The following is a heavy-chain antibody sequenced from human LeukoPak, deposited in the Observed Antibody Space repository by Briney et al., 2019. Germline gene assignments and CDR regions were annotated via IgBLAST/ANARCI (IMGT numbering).Heavy chain of an antibody. Sequence: SVKVSCKASGGTFSSYAISWVRQAPGQGLEWMGGIIPIFGTANYAQKFQGRVTITADESTSTAYMELSSLRSEDTAVYYCARDGPYYDILTGYSSGAFDIWGQGTMVTVS. V-gene: IGHV1-69*01. CDR2: IIPIFGTA. CDR1: GGTFSSYA. D-gene: IGHD3-9*01. CDR3: ARDGPYYDILTGYSSGAFDI. J-gene: IGHJ3*02.